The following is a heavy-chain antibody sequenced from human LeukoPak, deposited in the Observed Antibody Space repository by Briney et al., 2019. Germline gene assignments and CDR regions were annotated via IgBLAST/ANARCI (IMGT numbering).Heavy chain of an antibody. CDR2: ISGSGGST. CDR3: AKDRGSSSWYSLSSYYFDY. Sequence: GGSLRLSCAASGFTFSSYAMSWVRQAPGKGLEWVSAISGSGGSTYYADSVKGRFTISRDNSKNTLYLQMNSLRAEDTAVYYCAKDRGSSSWYSLSSYYFDYWGQGTLVTVSS. D-gene: IGHD6-13*01. J-gene: IGHJ4*02. CDR1: GFTFSSYA. V-gene: IGHV3-23*01.